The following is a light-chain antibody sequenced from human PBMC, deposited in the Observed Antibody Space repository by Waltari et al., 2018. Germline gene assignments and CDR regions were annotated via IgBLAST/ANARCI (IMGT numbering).Light chain of an antibody. J-gene: IGLJ1*01. Sequence: VAPGQTARISCDGNNIGSKNVHWYQQKPGQAPVLVVYDDGDRPSGIPERFSGSNSGNTATLTISRVDAGDEADYYCQVWDSGSDHYVFGTVTKVTVL. CDR2: DDG. CDR3: QVWDSGSDHYV. V-gene: IGLV3-21*02. CDR1: NIGSKN.